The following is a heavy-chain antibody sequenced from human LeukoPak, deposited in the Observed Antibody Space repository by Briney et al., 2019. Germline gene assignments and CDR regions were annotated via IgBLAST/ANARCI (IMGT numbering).Heavy chain of an antibody. D-gene: IGHD1-7*01. CDR2: INPKSGAT. V-gene: IGHV1-2*02. CDR1: GYTFSDYY. Sequence: ASVKVSCKASGYTFSDYYMHWVRQAPGQGLEWMGWINPKSGATNYAQKFQGRVTMTRDTSINTAYMEVSRLRSDDMAVYYCASGETTATALVNYIPFDYWGQGTLVTVSS. CDR3: ASGETTATALVNYIPFDY. J-gene: IGHJ4*02.